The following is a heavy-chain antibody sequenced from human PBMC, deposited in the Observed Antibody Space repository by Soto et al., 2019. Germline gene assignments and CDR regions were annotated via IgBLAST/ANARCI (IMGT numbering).Heavy chain of an antibody. D-gene: IGHD3-22*01. V-gene: IGHV1-58*01. CDR2: IVVGSGNT. CDR3: AAVYYDSSGYYLPLAFGI. CDR1: GFTFTSSA. J-gene: IGHJ3*02. Sequence: SVKVSCKASGFTFTSSAVQWVRQARGQRLEWIGWIVVGSGNTNYAQKFQERVTITRDMSTSTAYMELSSLRSEDTAVYYCAAVYYDSSGYYLPLAFGIWGQGTMVTVSS.